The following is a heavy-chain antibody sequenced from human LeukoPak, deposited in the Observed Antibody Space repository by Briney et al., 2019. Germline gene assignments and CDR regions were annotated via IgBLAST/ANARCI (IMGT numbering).Heavy chain of an antibody. V-gene: IGHV4-34*01. CDR2: INHSGST. D-gene: IGHD5-12*01. Sequence: PSETLSLTCAVYGGSFSGYYWSWNRQPPGKGLEWIGEINHSGSTNYNPSLKSRVTISVDTSKNQFSLKLSSVTAADTAVYYCARLSGWLRLGWFDPWGQGTLVTVSS. CDR1: GGSFSGYY. J-gene: IGHJ5*02. CDR3: ARLSGWLRLGWFDP.